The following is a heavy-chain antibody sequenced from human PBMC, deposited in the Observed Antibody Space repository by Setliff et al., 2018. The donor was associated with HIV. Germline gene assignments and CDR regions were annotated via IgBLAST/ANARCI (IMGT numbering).Heavy chain of an antibody. CDR1: GGSFSGYY. Sequence: LSLTCAVYGGSFSGYYWSWIRQPPGKGLEWIGEINHSGSTNYNPSLKSRVTISVDTSKDQFSLKLSSVTTADTAVYYCARDGSGYNFWSGRKPLDYWGQGTLVTVSS. D-gene: IGHD3-3*01. CDR3: ARDGSGYNFWSGRKPLDY. V-gene: IGHV4-34*01. CDR2: INHSGST. J-gene: IGHJ4*02.